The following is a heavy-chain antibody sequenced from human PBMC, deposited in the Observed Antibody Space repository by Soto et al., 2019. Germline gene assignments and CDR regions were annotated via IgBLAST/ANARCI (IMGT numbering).Heavy chain of an antibody. CDR3: AKFVIGYCSGNTCDDY. CDR2: ISYDSSNK. D-gene: IGHD2-15*01. CDR1: GFTFSYG. V-gene: IGHV3-30*18. J-gene: IGHJ4*02. Sequence: VQLLESGGGLIQPGGSLRLSCAASGFTFSYGIHWLRQAPGKRLGWVAYISYDSSNKFYGDSVKGRFTISRDTSKNTQFLQMNSLRAEDTAVYYCAKFVIGYCSGNTCDDYWGQGTLVAVSS.